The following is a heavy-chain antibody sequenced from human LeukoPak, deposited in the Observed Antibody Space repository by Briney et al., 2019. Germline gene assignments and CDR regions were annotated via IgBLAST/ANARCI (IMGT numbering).Heavy chain of an antibody. CDR2: IYYSGST. CDR3: ARDLGDVRGYSYGNYYYYYYMDV. D-gene: IGHD5-18*01. J-gene: IGHJ6*03. Sequence: PSETLSLTCSVSGGSISSYYWSWIRQPPGKGLEWIGYIYYSGSTNYNPSLKSRVTISVDTSKNQFSLKLSSVTAADTAVYYCARDLGDVRGYSYGNYYYYYYMDVWGKGTTVTVSS. V-gene: IGHV4-59*01. CDR1: GGSISSYY.